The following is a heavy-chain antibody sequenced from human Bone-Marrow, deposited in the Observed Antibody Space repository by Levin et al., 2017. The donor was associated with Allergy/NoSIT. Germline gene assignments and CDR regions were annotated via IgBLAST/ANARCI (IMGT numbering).Heavy chain of an antibody. D-gene: IGHD3-10*01. Sequence: GESLKISCKASGYIFADYWIGWVRQMPGKGLEWVGIIHPGNSDTRYSPSVQGQVTISADQSIRTAYLQWSSLQASDTAMYYCARHLGGWGSYSGCYYMDVWGKGTTVTVSS. CDR2: IHPGNSDT. CDR3: ARHLGGWGSYSGCYYMDV. CDR1: GYIFADYW. V-gene: IGHV5-51*01. J-gene: IGHJ6*03.